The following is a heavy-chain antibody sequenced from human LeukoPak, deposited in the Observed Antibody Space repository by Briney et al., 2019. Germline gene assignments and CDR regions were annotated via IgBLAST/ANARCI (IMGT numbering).Heavy chain of an antibody. CDR3: AKARSLGLVVVPGY. D-gene: IGHD2-2*01. V-gene: IGHV3-23*01. CDR1: GFTVSDTY. CDR2: ISGSGGST. J-gene: IGHJ4*02. Sequence: GGSLRLSCAASGFTVSDTYMSWVRQAPGKGLEWVSAISGSGGSTYYADSVKGRFTISRDNSKNTLYLQMNSLRAEDTAVYYCAKARSLGLVVVPGYWGQGTLVTVSS.